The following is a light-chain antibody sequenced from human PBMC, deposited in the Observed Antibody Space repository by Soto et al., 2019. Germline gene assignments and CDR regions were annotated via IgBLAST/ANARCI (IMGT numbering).Light chain of an antibody. CDR3: QQYNNWPYT. CDR1: QSVSSN. V-gene: IGKV3-15*01. J-gene: IGKJ2*01. CDR2: CVS. Sequence: EIVMTQSPATLSVSPGERATLSCRASQSVSSNLAWYQQKPGQAPRLLIYCVSTRATGIPASFSGSRSGTEFTLTISSLQSEDFAVYYCQQYNNWPYTFGQGIKLEIK.